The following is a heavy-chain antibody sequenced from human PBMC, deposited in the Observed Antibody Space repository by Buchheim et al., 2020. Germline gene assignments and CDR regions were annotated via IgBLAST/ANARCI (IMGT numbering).Heavy chain of an antibody. CDR3: ARGSLSAAGTFDAFDI. CDR1: GGSISSSSYY. D-gene: IGHD6-13*01. V-gene: IGHV4-39*07. Sequence: QLQLQESGPGLVKPSETLSLTCTVSGGSISSSSYYWGWIRQPPGKGLEWIGSIYYSGGTYYNPSLKSRVTISVDTSKNQFSLKLSSVTAADTAVYYCARGSLSAAGTFDAFDIWGQGT. CDR2: IYYSGGT. J-gene: IGHJ3*02.